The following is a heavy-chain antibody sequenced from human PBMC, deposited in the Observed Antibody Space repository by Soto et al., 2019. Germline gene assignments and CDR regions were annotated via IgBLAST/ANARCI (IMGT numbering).Heavy chain of an antibody. J-gene: IGHJ4*02. D-gene: IGHD3-9*01. V-gene: IGHV2-26*01. CDR1: GFSLSNARMG. CDR3: ARMHPGYDILTGYYPDY. Sequence: QVTLKESGPVLVKPTETLTLTCTVSGFSLSNARMGVSWIRQPPGKALEWLAHIFSNDEKSYSTSLKSRLTISKDTSKSQVVLTMTNMDPVDTATYYCARMHPGYDILTGYYPDYWGQGTLVTVSS. CDR2: IFSNDEK.